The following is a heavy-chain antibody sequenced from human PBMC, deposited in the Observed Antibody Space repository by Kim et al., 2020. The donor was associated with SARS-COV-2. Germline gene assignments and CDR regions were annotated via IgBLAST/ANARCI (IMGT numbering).Heavy chain of an antibody. J-gene: IGHJ4*02. CDR3: TTGYSESLNLGHPYYYFVL. D-gene: IGHD5-12*01. V-gene: IGHV3-15*01. Sequence: GGSLRLSCAASGFTFSNAWLSWVRQAPGKGLEWVGRIKSIIDGGTADYVAPLEGRFTISRDDSKTTLYLQMNSLKTEDTAVYYCTTGYSESLNLGHPYYYFVLWGQGTLVTVSS. CDR1: GFTFSNAW. CDR2: IKSIIDGGTA.